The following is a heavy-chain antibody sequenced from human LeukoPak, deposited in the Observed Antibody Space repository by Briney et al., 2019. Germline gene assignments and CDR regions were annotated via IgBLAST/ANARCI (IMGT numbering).Heavy chain of an antibody. CDR1: GFTFTNAW. D-gene: IGHD2-2*01. CDR2: IKSKNDGGTE. V-gene: IGHV3-15*01. Sequence: PGGSLRLSCAASGFTFTNAWMSWVRQAPGKGLEWIGRIKSKNDGGTEDYAAPVKGRITISRDDSKNTLYLQINSLKTDDTALYYCTTRTWADGFDIWGQGTMLTVSS. J-gene: IGHJ3*02. CDR3: TTRTWADGFDI.